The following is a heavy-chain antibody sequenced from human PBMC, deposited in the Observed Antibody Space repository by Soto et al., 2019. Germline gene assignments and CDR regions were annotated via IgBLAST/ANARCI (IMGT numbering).Heavy chain of an antibody. J-gene: IGHJ3*02. Sequence: GGSLRLSCAASGFSFSDYGMHWVRQAPGKGLEWVAVIYYDGSKKFSAGSVKGRFTISRDDFKNTLFLQMDSLRPDDTAVYYCVKNVNHLEDADAFDIWGQGTMVTVSS. CDR1: GFSFSDYG. CDR2: IYYDGSKK. CDR3: VKNVNHLEDADAFDI. V-gene: IGHV3-30*02. D-gene: IGHD2-15*01.